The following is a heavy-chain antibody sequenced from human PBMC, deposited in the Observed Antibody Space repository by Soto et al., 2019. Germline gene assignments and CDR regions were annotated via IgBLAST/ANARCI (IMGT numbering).Heavy chain of an antibody. CDR1: GYIFTNYY. Sequence: ASVKVSCKASGYIFTNYYIHWVRQAPGQGLEWMAIINPLPTSGSTNYAQKFQGRVTVTRDTSTSTVYLELSSLRSDDTAVYYCASWYPRGDYAYWGQGTLVTVSS. D-gene: IGHD4-17*01. CDR3: ASWYPRGDYAY. CDR2: INPLPTSGST. J-gene: IGHJ4*02. V-gene: IGHV1-46*01.